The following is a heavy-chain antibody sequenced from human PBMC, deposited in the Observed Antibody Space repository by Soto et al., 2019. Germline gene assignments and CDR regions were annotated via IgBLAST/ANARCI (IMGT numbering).Heavy chain of an antibody. J-gene: IGHJ4*02. V-gene: IGHV4-59*01. D-gene: IGHD6-25*01. CDR3: ARIGGYHGPLDY. Sequence: PSETLSLTCSVSGVSISSYFWSWMRQAPGRGLEWIGYTYHRGSTNYSPSLKSRVAISLDTSENQFSLKVNSVTAADTAVYYCARIGGYHGPLDYWGQGTPVTVSS. CDR2: TYHRGST. CDR1: GVSISSYF.